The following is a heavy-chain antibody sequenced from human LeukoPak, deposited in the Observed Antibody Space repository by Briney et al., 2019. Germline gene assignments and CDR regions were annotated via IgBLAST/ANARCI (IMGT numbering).Heavy chain of an antibody. D-gene: IGHD1-26*01. CDR2: IYPGDSDT. CDR1: GYSFTSYW. CDR3: ARAAPTNDYYYYYMDV. V-gene: IGHV5-51*01. Sequence: GESLKISCKGSGYSFTSYWIGWVRQMPGKGLEWMGIIYPGDSDTRYSPSFQGQVTISADKSISTAYLQWSSLKASDTAMYYCARAAPTNDYYYYYMDVWGKGTTVTVSS. J-gene: IGHJ6*03.